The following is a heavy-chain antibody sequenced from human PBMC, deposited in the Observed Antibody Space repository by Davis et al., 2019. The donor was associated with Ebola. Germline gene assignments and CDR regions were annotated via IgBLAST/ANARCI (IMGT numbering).Heavy chain of an antibody. CDR1: GFTFSSYG. CDR3: AKVGLKYSSGWYGPAVDY. CDR2: IWYDGSNK. D-gene: IGHD6-19*01. V-gene: IGHV3-30*02. Sequence: GSLRLSCAASGFTFSSYGMHWVRQAPGKGLEWVAVIWYDGSNKYYADSVKGRFTISRDNSKNTLYLQMNSLRAEDTAVYYCAKVGLKYSSGWYGPAVDYWGQGTLVTVSS. J-gene: IGHJ4*02.